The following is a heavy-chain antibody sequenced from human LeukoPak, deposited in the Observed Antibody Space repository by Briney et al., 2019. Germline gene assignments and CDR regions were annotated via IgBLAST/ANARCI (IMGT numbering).Heavy chain of an antibody. CDR3: ARLYLDRWELTYYFDY. CDR2: IYTSGST. D-gene: IGHD1-26*01. V-gene: IGHV4-59*10. CDR1: GGSFSGYY. J-gene: IGHJ4*02. Sequence: SETLSLTCAVYGGSFSGYYWSWIRQPAGKGLEWIGRIYTSGSTNYNPSLKSRVTMSVDTSKNQFSLKLSSVTAADTAVYYCARLYLDRWELTYYFDYWGQGTLVTVSS.